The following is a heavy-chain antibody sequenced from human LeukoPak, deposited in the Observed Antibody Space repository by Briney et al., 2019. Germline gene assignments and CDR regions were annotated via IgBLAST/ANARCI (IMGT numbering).Heavy chain of an antibody. CDR3: AKEVGYSYGYVLDY. J-gene: IGHJ4*02. CDR1: GFTFSSYG. D-gene: IGHD5-18*01. V-gene: IGHV3-33*06. Sequence: GGSLRLSCLVSGFTFSSYGMHWVRQAPGKGLEWVAVIWYDGSNKYYADSVKGRFTISRDNSKNTLYLQMNSLRAEDTAVYYCAKEVGYSYGYVLDYWGQGTLVTVSS. CDR2: IWYDGSNK.